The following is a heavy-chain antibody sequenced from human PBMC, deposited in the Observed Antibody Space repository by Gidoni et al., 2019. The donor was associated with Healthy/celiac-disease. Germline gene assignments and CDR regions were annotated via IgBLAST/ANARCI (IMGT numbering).Heavy chain of an antibody. J-gene: IGHJ4*02. V-gene: IGHV4-39*01. Sequence: QLQLQESGPGLVKPSETLSLTCTVSGGSISSSSYYWGWIRQPPGKGLEWIGSIYYSGSTYYNPSLNSRVTISVDTSKNQFSLKLSSVTAADTAVYYCARRCIRRPHGRFDYWGQGTLVTVSS. D-gene: IGHD3-3*02. CDR3: ARRCIRRPHGRFDY. CDR2: IYYSGST. CDR1: GGSISSSSYY.